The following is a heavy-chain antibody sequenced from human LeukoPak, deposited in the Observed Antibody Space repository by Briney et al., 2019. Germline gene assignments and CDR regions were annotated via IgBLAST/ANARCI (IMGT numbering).Heavy chain of an antibody. CDR1: GYTFTSYG. Sequence: VASVKVSCKASGYTFTSYGISWVRQAPGQGLEWMGWISAYNGNTNYAQKLQGRVTMTTDTSTSTAYMELRSLRSDDTAVCYCARDGTKQLAAAGYNWFDPWGQGTLVTVSS. CDR2: ISAYNGNT. V-gene: IGHV1-18*01. D-gene: IGHD6-13*01. J-gene: IGHJ5*02. CDR3: ARDGTKQLAAAGYNWFDP.